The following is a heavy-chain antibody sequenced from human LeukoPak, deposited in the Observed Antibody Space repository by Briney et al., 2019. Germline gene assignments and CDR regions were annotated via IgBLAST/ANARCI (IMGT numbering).Heavy chain of an antibody. V-gene: IGHV1-69*04. CDR1: GYTFTSYG. J-gene: IGHJ4*02. CDR2: IIPVLDIA. D-gene: IGHD3-10*01. Sequence: ASVKVSCKASGYTFTSYGISWVRQAPGQGLEWMGRIIPVLDIANYAQKFQGRVTITADKSTSTAYMELSSLRSEDTAVYYCARDGSGSFLDYYFDYWGQGTLVTVSS. CDR3: ARDGSGSFLDYYFDY.